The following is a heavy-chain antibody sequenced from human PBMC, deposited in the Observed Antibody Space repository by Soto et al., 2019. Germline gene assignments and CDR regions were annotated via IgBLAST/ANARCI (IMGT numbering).Heavy chain of an antibody. V-gene: IGHV4-34*01. CDR1: SGSFSGYY. CDR3: ARAPKVSGSSQTRPDF. D-gene: IGHD6-6*01. CDR2: ISQGGNT. J-gene: IGHJ4*02. Sequence: SETLSLTCSIYSGSFSGYYWSWIRQPPGKGLEWIGEISQGGNTNYSPSLKSRVSISIDTSKKQFSLNLASVSAADTAVYYCARAPKVSGSSQTRPDFWGQGTLVTVSS.